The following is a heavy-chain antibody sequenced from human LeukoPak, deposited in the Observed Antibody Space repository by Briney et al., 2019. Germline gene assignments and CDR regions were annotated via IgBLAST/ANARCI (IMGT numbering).Heavy chain of an antibody. V-gene: IGHV3-21*01. CDR2: ISSSSSYI. CDR3: ARGVLGYCSSTSCYPFDY. CDR1: GFTFSSYS. D-gene: IGHD2-2*01. J-gene: IGHJ4*02. Sequence: GGSLRLSCAASGFTFSSYSVNWVRQAPGKGLEWVSSISSSSSYIYYADSVKGRFTITRDNSKNTLYLQMNSLRAEDTAVYYCARGVLGYCSSTSCYPFDYWGQGTLVTVSS.